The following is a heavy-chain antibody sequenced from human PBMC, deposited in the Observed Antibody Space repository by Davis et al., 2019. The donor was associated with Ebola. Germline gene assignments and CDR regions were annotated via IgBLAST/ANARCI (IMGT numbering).Heavy chain of an antibody. CDR2: IYYSGST. D-gene: IGHD4-17*01. V-gene: IGHV4-61*01. CDR3: ARAGDYVVGWFDP. CDR1: GGSVNSGSYY. Sequence: MPSETLSLTCTVSGGSVNSGSYYWTWMRQPPGKGLEWIGNIYYSGSTEYNPSLKSRVTISVDTSKNQFSLKLSSLTAADTAVYYCARAGDYVVGWFDPWGQGTQVTVSS. J-gene: IGHJ5*02.